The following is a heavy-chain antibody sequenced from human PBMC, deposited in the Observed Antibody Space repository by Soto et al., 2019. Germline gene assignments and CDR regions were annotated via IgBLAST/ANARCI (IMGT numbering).Heavy chain of an antibody. Sequence: SETLSLTCTVSGGSVSSGSYYWSWIRQPPGKGLEWIGYIYYSGSTNYNPSLKSRVTISVDTSKNQFSLKLSSVTAADTAVYCCARAYGSGGYGMDVWGQGTTVTVSS. D-gene: IGHD3-10*01. CDR1: GGSVSSGSYY. CDR2: IYYSGST. V-gene: IGHV4-61*01. J-gene: IGHJ6*02. CDR3: ARAYGSGGYGMDV.